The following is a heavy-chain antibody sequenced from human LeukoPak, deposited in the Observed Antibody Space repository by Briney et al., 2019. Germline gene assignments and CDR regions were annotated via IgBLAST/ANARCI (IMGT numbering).Heavy chain of an antibody. CDR2: ICPGDSDS. Sequence: GESLKISCKGSGFRFTSYCIGWVRQVPGKGLEWMGIICPGDSDSRYSPSFQGQVTISVDKSISTAYLQWSSLKASDTAMYYCAREIHYFGPRQDNWFDPWGQGTLVTVSS. D-gene: IGHD3-10*01. CDR3: AREIHYFGPRQDNWFDP. J-gene: IGHJ5*02. V-gene: IGHV5-51*01. CDR1: GFRFTSYC.